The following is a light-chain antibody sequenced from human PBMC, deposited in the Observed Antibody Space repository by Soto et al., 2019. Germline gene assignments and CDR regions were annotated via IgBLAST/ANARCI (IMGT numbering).Light chain of an antibody. J-gene: IGLJ1*01. V-gene: IGLV2-14*01. CDR2: EVS. CDR1: SSDVGGYNY. Sequence: QSVLTQPASVSGSPGQSISISSTGTSSDVGGYNYVSWYQQHPGKAPKLMIYEVSNRPSGVSNRFSGSKSGNTASLTISGLQAEDEADYYCSSYTSRSTYVFGTGTKLTVL. CDR3: SSYTSRSTYV.